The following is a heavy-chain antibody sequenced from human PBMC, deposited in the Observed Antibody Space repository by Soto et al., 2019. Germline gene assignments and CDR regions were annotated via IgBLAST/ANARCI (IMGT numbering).Heavy chain of an antibody. D-gene: IGHD6-13*01. CDR1: GGTFSSYT. V-gene: IGHV1-69*08. CDR2: IIPILGIA. Sequence: QVQLVQSGAEVKKPGSSVKVSCKASGGTFSSYTISWVRQAPGQGLEWMGRIIPILGIANYAQKFQGRVTITADKSTSTAYMELSSVRSEDTAVYYCARDLSSSSSYDAGGWFDPWGQGTLVTVSS. CDR3: ARDLSSSSSYDAGGWFDP. J-gene: IGHJ5*02.